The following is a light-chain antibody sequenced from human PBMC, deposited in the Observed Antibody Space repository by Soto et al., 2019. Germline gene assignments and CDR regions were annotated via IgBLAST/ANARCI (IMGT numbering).Light chain of an antibody. CDR2: DVS. J-gene: IGLJ1*01. V-gene: IGLV2-14*01. CDR1: SSDVGGSNY. CDR3: SSYTCSSLYV. Sequence: HPASVPGSLGQPITISCPATSSDVGGSNYVSWYQQLPGKAPELMIYDVSDRPSGVSNRFSGSTSGNRASLTISGLQAEDEADYYCSSYTCSSLYVFGTGTMVTVL.